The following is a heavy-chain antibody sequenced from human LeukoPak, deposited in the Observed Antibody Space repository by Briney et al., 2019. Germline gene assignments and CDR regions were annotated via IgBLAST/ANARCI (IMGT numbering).Heavy chain of an antibody. Sequence: GGSLRLSCAASGFPFSSYAMSWVRQAPGKGLEWVSAISGSGGSTYYADSVKGRFTISRDNSKNTLYLQMNSLRAEDTAVYYGAKTVAAEEDAFDIWGQGTMVTVSS. D-gene: IGHD6-13*01. CDR3: AKTVAAEEDAFDI. V-gene: IGHV3-23*01. CDR2: ISGSGGST. J-gene: IGHJ3*02. CDR1: GFPFSSYA.